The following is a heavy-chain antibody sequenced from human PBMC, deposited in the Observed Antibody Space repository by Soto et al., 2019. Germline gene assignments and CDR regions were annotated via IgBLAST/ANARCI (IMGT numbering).Heavy chain of an antibody. Sequence: QLQLQESGPGLVKPSETLSLTRTVSGGSISSSSYYWGWIRQPPGKGLEWIGSIYYSGSNYYNTARKSGVTIAVDTSQKQFSLKLSSVTAADTAVYYCAINYSSGWYAFDISGQGTMVTVSS. CDR1: GGSISSSSYY. CDR2: IYYSGSN. CDR3: AINYSSGWYAFDI. J-gene: IGHJ3*02. V-gene: IGHV4-39*01. D-gene: IGHD6-19*01.